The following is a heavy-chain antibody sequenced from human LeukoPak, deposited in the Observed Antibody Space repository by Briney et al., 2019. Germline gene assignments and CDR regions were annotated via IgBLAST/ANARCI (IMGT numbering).Heavy chain of an antibody. CDR3: ANRNATMVRGTLISHWFDP. J-gene: IGHJ5*02. CDR2: LFWNDAE. V-gene: IGHV2-5*01. Sequence: SGPTLVKPRQTLTLTCNFPGLSLTTYGEAVGWIRQPPGKALEWLALLFWNDAERYNPSLRSRVSITKDTSKKQVVLTMTNMDPVDAGTYYCANRNATMVRGTLISHWFDPWGQGTLVTVSS. D-gene: IGHD3-10*01. CDR1: GLSLTTYGEA.